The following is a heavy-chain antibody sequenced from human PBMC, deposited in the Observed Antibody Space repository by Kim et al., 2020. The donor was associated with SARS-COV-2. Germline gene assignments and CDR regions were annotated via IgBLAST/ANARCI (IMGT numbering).Heavy chain of an antibody. J-gene: IGHJ4*02. Sequence: SHADSVKGRFTISRDNTKNPLYLQMDSLRAGDTAVYYCAKLSLSDYFDYWGQGTLVTVSS. V-gene: IGHV3-23*01. D-gene: IGHD3-10*01. CDR3: AKLSLSDYFDY.